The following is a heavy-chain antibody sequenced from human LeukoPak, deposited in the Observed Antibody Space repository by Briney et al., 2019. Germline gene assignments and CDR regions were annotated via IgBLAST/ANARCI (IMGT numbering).Heavy chain of an antibody. V-gene: IGHV4-34*01. CDR2: INHSGST. CDR3: ARGRDFWSGYTRPHAFDI. Sequence: PSETLSLTCAVYGGSFSGYYWGWIRQPPGKGLEWIGEINHSGSTNYNPSLKSRVTISVDTSKNQFSLKLSSVTAADTAVYYCARGRDFWSGYTRPHAFDIWGQGTMVTVSS. CDR1: GGSFSGYY. D-gene: IGHD3-3*01. J-gene: IGHJ3*02.